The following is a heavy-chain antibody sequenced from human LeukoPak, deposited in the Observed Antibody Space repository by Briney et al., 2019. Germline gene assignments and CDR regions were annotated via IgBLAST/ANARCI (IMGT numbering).Heavy chain of an antibody. V-gene: IGHV4-34*01. CDR3: ARAELRYFDWLLRPNDAFDI. J-gene: IGHJ3*02. D-gene: IGHD3-9*01. CDR2: INHSGST. CDR1: GGSFSGYY. Sequence: SETLSLTCAVYGGSFSGYYWSWIRQPPGKGLEWIGEINHSGSTNYNPSLKSRVTISVDTSKNQFSLKLSSVTAADTAVYYCARAELRYFDWLLRPNDAFDIWGQGTMVTVSS.